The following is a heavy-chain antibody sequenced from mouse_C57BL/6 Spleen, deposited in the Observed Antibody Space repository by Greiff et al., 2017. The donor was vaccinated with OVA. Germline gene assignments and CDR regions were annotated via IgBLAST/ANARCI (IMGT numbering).Heavy chain of an antibody. V-gene: IGHV2-5*01. CDR1: GFSLTSYG. D-gene: IGHD1-1*01. CDR3: AKCLLLPREAMDY. J-gene: IGHJ4*01. Sequence: VQLQESGPGLVQPSQSLSITCTVSGFSLTSYGVHWVRQSPGKGLEWLGVIWRGGSTDYNAAFMSRLSITKDNSKSQVFFKMNSLQADDTAIYYCAKCLLLPREAMDYWGQGTSVTVSS. CDR2: IWRGGST.